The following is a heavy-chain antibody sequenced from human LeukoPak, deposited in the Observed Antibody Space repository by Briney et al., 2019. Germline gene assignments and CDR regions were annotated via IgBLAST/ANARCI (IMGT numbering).Heavy chain of an antibody. V-gene: IGHV3-23*01. D-gene: IGHD3-16*01. CDR2: ISGSGGST. Sequence: GGSLRLSCAASRFTFSNDAMSWVRRAPGKGLEWVSAISGSGGSTLYADSVKGRFTISRDNSKNTLYLQMNSLRADDTAVYYCAKVGGGFNPTLYFDFWGQGTLVTVSS. CDR3: AKVGGGFNPTLYFDF. CDR1: RFTFSNDA. J-gene: IGHJ4*02.